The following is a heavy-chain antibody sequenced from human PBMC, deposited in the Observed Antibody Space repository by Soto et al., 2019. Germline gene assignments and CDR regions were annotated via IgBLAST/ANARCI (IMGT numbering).Heavy chain of an antibody. J-gene: IGHJ4*02. V-gene: IGHV4-39*01. CDR3: ARRGSSSWYGY. Sequence: QLQLQESGPGLVKPSETLSLTCTVSGGSISSSSYYWGWIRQPPGQGLEWIGSIYYSGTTYYNPSLKSRVTISVDTSKNQFSLKLSSVTAADTAVYYCARRGSSSWYGYWGQGTLVTVSS. CDR2: IYYSGTT. D-gene: IGHD6-13*01. CDR1: GGSISSSSYY.